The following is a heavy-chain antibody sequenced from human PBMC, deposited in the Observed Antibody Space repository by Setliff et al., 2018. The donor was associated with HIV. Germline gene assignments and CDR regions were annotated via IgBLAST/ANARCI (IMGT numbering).Heavy chain of an antibody. CDR2: IDPSGESI. Sequence: ASVKVSCKASGYSFINYGISWVRQAPGQGPEWMGIIDPSGESINYTQRFQGRVTMTRDTSTNTVYMELSSLTSGDTAMYYCVSPMRVSQAFDIWGQGTMVTVSS. V-gene: IGHV1-46*01. CDR3: VSPMRVSQAFDI. CDR1: GYSFINYG. J-gene: IGHJ3*02.